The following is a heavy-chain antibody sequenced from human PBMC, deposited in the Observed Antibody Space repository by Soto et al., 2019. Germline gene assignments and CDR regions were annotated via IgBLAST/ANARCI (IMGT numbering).Heavy chain of an antibody. Sequence: ASVKVSCKASGGTFSSYAISWVRQAPGQGLEWMGGIIPIFGTANYAQKFQGRVTITADKSTSTAYMELSSLRSEDTAVYYCARERREAYDSSGYYLDYWGQGTLVTVSS. CDR1: GGTFSSYA. J-gene: IGHJ4*02. CDR2: IIPIFGTA. D-gene: IGHD3-22*01. CDR3: ARERREAYDSSGYYLDY. V-gene: IGHV1-69*06.